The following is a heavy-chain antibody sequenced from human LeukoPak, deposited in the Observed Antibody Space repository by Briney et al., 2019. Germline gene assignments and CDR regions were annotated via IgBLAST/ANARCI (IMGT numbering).Heavy chain of an antibody. CDR1: GFIFSNFP. Sequence: GGSLRLSCAASGFIFSNFPLHWVRQTPDKGLECVAIMSSDGNTKYYANSVRGRFTVSRDNSKNTLYLQMNSLRAEDTAVYYCARVPGIAAAGKGANWFDPWGQGTLVTVSS. V-gene: IGHV3-30*14. CDR2: MSSDGNTK. J-gene: IGHJ5*02. CDR3: ARVPGIAAAGKGANWFDP. D-gene: IGHD6-13*01.